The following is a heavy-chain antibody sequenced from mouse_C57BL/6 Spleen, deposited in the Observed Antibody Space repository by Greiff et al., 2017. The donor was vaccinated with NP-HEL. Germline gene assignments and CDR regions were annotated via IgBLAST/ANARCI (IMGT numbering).Heavy chain of an antibody. J-gene: IGHJ2*01. CDR1: GYTFTDYY. D-gene: IGHD1-1*01. V-gene: IGHV1-19*01. CDR2: INPYNGGT. Sequence: EVQLQQSGPVLVKPGASVKMSCKASGYTFTDYYMNWVKQSHGKSLEWIGVINPYNGGTSYNQKFKGKATLTVDKSSSTAYMELNSLTSEDSAVCYCARSSFTTVDYWGQGTTLTVSS. CDR3: ARSSFTTVDY.